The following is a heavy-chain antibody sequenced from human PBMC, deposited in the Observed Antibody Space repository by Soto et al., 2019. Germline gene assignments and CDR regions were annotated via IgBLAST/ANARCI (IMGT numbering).Heavy chain of an antibody. Sequence: ASVKVSCKASGYTFTIYGISWVRQAPGQGLEWMGWISAYNGNTNYAQKLQGRVTMTTDTSTSTAYMELRSLRSDDTAVYYCARVLGRSSSWYWFDPWGQGTLVTVSS. CDR3: ARVLGRSSSWYWFDP. CDR1: GYTFTIYG. J-gene: IGHJ5*02. V-gene: IGHV1-18*01. D-gene: IGHD6-13*01. CDR2: ISAYNGNT.